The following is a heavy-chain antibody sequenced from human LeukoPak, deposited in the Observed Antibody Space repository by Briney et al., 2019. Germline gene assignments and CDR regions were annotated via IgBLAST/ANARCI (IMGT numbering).Heavy chain of an antibody. J-gene: IGHJ5*02. CDR3: ARVRNLHITMVRTFDP. V-gene: IGHV1-2*02. CDR2: INPNSGGT. CDR1: GYTFTGYY. D-gene: IGHD3-10*01. Sequence: ASVKVSCKASGYTFTGYYMHWVRQAPGQGLEWMGWINPNSGGTNYAQKFQGRVTMTRDTSISTAYMELSRLRSDDTAVYYCARVRNLHITMVRTFDPWGQGTLVTVSS.